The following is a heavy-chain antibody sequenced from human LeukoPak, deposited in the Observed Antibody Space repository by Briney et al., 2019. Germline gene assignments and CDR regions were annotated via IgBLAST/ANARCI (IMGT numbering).Heavy chain of an antibody. Sequence: PGGSLRLSCAASGFTFSAYWMNWVRQAPGKGLEYVSAISSNGGSTYYANSVKGRFTISRDDSKNMLFLRMNSLRAEDTAIYYCAKDSFSHNGIYDALDIWGQGTVVTVSS. D-gene: IGHD2-8*01. CDR2: ISSNGGST. CDR3: AKDSFSHNGIYDALDI. V-gene: IGHV3-64*01. CDR1: GFTFSAYW. J-gene: IGHJ3*02.